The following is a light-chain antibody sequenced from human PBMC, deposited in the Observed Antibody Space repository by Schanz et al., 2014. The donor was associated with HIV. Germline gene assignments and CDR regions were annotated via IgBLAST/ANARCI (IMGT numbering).Light chain of an antibody. CDR3: QQSYSATPYT. V-gene: IGKV1-39*01. CDR1: QSVNTY. Sequence: DIQMTQSPSSLSASVGDSVTIACRANQSVNTYLNWYQQKPGTAPKFLIYAASTLQSGVPSRFSGSGSGTDFSLTITSLQFDDFATYYCQQSYSATPYTFGQGTRLEIK. CDR2: AAS. J-gene: IGKJ2*01.